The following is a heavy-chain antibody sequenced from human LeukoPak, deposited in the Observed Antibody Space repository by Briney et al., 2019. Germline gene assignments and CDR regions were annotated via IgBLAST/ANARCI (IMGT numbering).Heavy chain of an antibody. CDR2: IYCSGST. CDR1: GGSISSGDYY. CDR3: AREGDRDWYFDL. D-gene: IGHD2-21*02. J-gene: IGHJ2*01. V-gene: IGHV4-30-4*01. Sequence: SQTLSLTCTVSGGSISSGDYYWSWIRQPPGKGLEWIGYIYCSGSTYYNPSLKSRVTISVDTSKNQFSLKLSSVTAADTAVYYCAREGDRDWYFDLWGRGTLVTVSS.